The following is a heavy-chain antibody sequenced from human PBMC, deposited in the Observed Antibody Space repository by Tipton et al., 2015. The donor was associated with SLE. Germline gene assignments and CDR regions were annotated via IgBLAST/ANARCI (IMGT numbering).Heavy chain of an antibody. CDR1: GGSFSGYY. V-gene: IGHV4-4*08. Sequence: GLVKPSETLSLTCAVYGGSFSGYYWSWIRQPAGKGLEWIGHIYTSGSTNYNPSLKSRVTISVDTSKNQFSLKLSSVTAADTAVYYCARLFSITTFDYWGQGTLVTVSS. J-gene: IGHJ4*02. CDR3: ARLFSITTFDY. D-gene: IGHD3-3*01. CDR2: IYTSGST.